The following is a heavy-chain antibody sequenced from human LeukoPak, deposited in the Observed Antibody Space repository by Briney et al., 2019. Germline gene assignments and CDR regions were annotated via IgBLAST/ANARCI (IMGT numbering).Heavy chain of an antibody. CDR3: AKVGAVAAVDY. Sequence: GGSLRLSCVASGFTVSSKYTSWVRQAPGKGLEWVAVIYTGDTTYYADSVKGRFTISRDNSKNTLYPQMDGLRVEDTAVYYCAKVGAVAAVDYWGQGTLVTVSS. CDR1: GFTVSSKY. V-gene: IGHV3-66*01. J-gene: IGHJ4*02. D-gene: IGHD6-19*01. CDR2: IYTGDTT.